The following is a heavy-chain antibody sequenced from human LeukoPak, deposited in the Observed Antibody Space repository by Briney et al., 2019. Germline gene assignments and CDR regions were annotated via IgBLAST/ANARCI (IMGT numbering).Heavy chain of an antibody. CDR2: ISGSGGST. CDR1: GFTVSSNY. D-gene: IGHD4-11*01. J-gene: IGHJ4*02. Sequence: PGGSLRLSCAASGFTVSSNYMSWVRQAPGKGLEWVSAISGSGGSTYYADSVKGRFAISRDNSKNTLYLQMNSLRAEDTAVYYCAKDLTTVTTYFDYWGQGTLVTVSS. V-gene: IGHV3-23*01. CDR3: AKDLTTVTTYFDY.